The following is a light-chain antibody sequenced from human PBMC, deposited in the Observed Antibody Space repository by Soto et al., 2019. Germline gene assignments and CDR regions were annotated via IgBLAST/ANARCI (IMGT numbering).Light chain of an antibody. CDR3: QQYKTYPLT. J-gene: IGKJ4*01. V-gene: IGKV1-5*01. CDR1: QSISSW. CDR2: AAS. Sequence: DIQMTQSPSTLSASVGDRVTITCRASQSISSWLAWYQQKPGKAPKLLISAASTLQRGVTSRFSGTGSGTDFTLTISSLQPDDFATYYCQQYKTYPLTFGGGTKVDIK.